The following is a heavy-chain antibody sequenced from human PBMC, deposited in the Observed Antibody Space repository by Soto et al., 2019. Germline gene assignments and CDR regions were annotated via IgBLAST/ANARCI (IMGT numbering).Heavy chain of an antibody. J-gene: IGHJ3*02. Sequence: ASVKVSCKASGYTFTSYDINWVRQATGQGLEWMGWMNPNSGNTGYAQKFQGRVTMTRNTSISTAYVELSSLRSEDTAVYYCAGSDTAMADDAFDIWGQGTMVTVSS. CDR1: GYTFTSYD. D-gene: IGHD5-18*01. CDR2: MNPNSGNT. CDR3: AGSDTAMADDAFDI. V-gene: IGHV1-8*01.